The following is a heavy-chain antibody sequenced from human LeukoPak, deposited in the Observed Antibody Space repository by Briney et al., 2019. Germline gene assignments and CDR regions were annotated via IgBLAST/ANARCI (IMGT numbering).Heavy chain of an antibody. V-gene: IGHV3-21*01. CDR1: GFTFSSYS. D-gene: IGHD3-3*01. Sequence: PGGSLRLSCAASGFTFSSYSMNWVRQAPGKGLEWVSSISSSSCYIYYADSVKGRFTISRDNAKNSLYLQMNSLRAEDTAVYYCARDGVSYYDFWSGYIDYWGQGTLVTVSS. CDR2: ISSSSCYI. CDR3: ARDGVSYYDFWSGYIDY. J-gene: IGHJ4*02.